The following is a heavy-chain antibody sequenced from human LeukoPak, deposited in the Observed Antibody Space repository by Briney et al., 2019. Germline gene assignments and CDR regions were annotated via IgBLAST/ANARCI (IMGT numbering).Heavy chain of an antibody. V-gene: IGHV4-59*01. CDR3: ASHLRSASGWYFDS. D-gene: IGHD6-19*01. Sequence: SETLSLTCTVSGGSISSYYWSWIRQPPGKGLEWIGYIYYSGSTNYNPSLKSRVTISVDTSKNQFSLKVRSVTAADTAVYYCASHLRSASGWYFDSWGQGTLVPVSS. CDR2: IYYSGST. CDR1: GGSISSYY. J-gene: IGHJ4*02.